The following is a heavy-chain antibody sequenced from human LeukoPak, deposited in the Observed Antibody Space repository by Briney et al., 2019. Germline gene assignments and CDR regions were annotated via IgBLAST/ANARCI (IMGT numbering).Heavy chain of an antibody. J-gene: IGHJ5*02. V-gene: IGHV4-59*04. CDR1: GGSINRYY. Sequence: SDLQSLTCTVSGGSINRYYGSWLRQPPGKSLEGIGYIYYSGSTSYNPSLKSQVTISVDTSKTQFSLTLSSVTAADTAVYYCARDRPEDLGTNWFDPWGQGTLVTVSS. D-gene: IGHD3/OR15-3a*01. CDR2: IYYSGST. CDR3: ARDRPEDLGTNWFDP.